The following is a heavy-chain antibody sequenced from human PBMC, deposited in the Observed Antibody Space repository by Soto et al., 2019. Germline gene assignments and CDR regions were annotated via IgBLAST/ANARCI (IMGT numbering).Heavy chain of an antibody. J-gene: IGHJ4*02. CDR1: GCTFDDYA. V-gene: IGHV3-9*01. CDR2: ISWNSGSI. CDR3: AKDRGLVLSFYFDY. D-gene: IGHD6-19*01. Sequence: EVQLVESGVGLVQPGRSLRLSCAASGCTFDDYAMHWFRQAPGKGLEWVSGISWNSGSIGDADSVEGRFTISRDNAKNCLYLQMNSLRAEDTALYYCAKDRGLVLSFYFDYWGQGTLVTVSS.